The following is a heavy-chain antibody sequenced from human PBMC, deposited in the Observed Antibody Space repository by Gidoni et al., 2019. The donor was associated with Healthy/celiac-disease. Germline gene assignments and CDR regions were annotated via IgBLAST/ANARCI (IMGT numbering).Heavy chain of an antibody. CDR2: ISSSSSYI. J-gene: IGHJ5*02. V-gene: IGHV3-21*01. CDR1: GFTFSSYS. D-gene: IGHD6-19*01. Sequence: EVQLVESGGGLVKPGGSLRLSCAASGFTFSSYSMNWVRQAPGKGLEWVSSISSSSSYIYYADSVKGRFTISRDNAKNSLYLQMNSLRAEDTAVYYCARKHTSRSFNWFDPWGQGTLVTVSS. CDR3: ARKHTSRSFNWFDP.